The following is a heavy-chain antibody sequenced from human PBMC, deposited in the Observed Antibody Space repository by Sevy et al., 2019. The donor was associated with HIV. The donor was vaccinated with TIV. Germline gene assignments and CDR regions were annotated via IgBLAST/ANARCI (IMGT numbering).Heavy chain of an antibody. CDR2: IKQDGSEK. V-gene: IGHV3-7*01. CDR3: ARDAEGLFDY. CDR1: GFTFSSYW. J-gene: IGHJ4*02. Sequence: GGSLRLSCAASGFTFSSYWMSWVRQAPGKGREWVANIKQDGSEKYYVDSVKGRFTISRDKAKNSMYLQMNSLRGEDTAVYYCARDAEGLFDYWGQGTLVTVSS.